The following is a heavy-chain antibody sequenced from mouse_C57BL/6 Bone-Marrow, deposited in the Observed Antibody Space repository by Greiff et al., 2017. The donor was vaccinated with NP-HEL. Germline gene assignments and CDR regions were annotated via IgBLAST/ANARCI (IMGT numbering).Heavy chain of an antibody. Sequence: VQLQQPGAELVKPGASVKMSCKASGYTFTSYWITWVKQRPGQGLEWIGDIYPGSGSTNYNEKFKSKATLTGDTSSSTAYMQLSSLTSEDSAVYYCASRGFAYWGQGTLVTVSA. CDR1: GYTFTSYW. J-gene: IGHJ3*01. CDR2: IYPGSGST. V-gene: IGHV1-55*01. CDR3: ASRGFAY. D-gene: IGHD3-3*01.